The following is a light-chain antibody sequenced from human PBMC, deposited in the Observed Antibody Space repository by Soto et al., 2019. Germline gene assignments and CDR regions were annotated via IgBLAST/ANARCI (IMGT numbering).Light chain of an antibody. CDR2: DAS. J-gene: IGKJ2*01. Sequence: EIVLTHSPATLSVSPGERATLSCRASQSVGSNLACYQQRPGQPPRVLIYDASTRATDIPARFSGGGSGTEFTLTISSLQSEDFAVYYCQQYNNWPYTFGQGTKLQIK. V-gene: IGKV3-15*01. CDR1: QSVGSN. CDR3: QQYNNWPYT.